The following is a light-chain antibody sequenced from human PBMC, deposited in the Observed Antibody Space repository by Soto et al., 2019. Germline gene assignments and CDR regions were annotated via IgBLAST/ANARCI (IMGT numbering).Light chain of an antibody. Sequence: QSVLTQPPSASGSPGQSVTISCTGSSSDVGTYNYVSWYQQHPGKPPKLMIYEVSERPSGVPDRFSGSKSGNTASLTVSGLQDEDEADYFCSSYVGNNNLLFGGGTKLTVL. CDR2: EVS. CDR1: SSDVGTYNY. V-gene: IGLV2-8*01. J-gene: IGLJ3*02. CDR3: SSYVGNNNLL.